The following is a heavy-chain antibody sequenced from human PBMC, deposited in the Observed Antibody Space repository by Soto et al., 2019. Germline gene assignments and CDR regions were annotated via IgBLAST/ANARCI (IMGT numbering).Heavy chain of an antibody. CDR2: INHSGRT. V-gene: IGHV4-34*01. J-gene: IGHJ6*02. CDR3: ARDLSGIRFLEWLSPDDYGMDV. D-gene: IGHD3-3*01. CDR1: GGSFSGYY. Sequence: SETLSLTCAVYGGSFSGYYLSWIRQPPGKGLEWIVEINHSGRTKYNPSLKSRVTISVDTSKNQFSLKLSSVTAADTAVYYCARDLSGIRFLEWLSPDDYGMDVWGQGTTVTVSS.